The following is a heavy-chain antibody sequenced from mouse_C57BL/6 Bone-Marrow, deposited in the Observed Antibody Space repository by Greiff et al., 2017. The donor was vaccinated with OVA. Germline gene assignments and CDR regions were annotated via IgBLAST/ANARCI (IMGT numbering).Heavy chain of an antibody. Sequence: VQLQQSGAELVRPGTSVKVSCKASGYAFTNYLIEWVKQRPGQGLEWIGVINPGSGGTNYNEKFKGKATMTADKSSSTAYMQLSSLTSEDSAVYFCASEGDYYGREVAYWGQGTLVTVSA. D-gene: IGHD1-1*01. CDR3: ASEGDYYGREVAY. CDR1: GYAFTNYL. V-gene: IGHV1-54*01. CDR2: INPGSGGT. J-gene: IGHJ3*01.